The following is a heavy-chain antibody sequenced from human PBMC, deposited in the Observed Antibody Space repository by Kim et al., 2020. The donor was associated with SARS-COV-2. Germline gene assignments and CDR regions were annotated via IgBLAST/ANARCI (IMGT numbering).Heavy chain of an antibody. Sequence: GESLKISCKGSGYSFTSYWIGWVRQMPGKGLEWMGIIYPGDSDTRYSPSFQGQVTISADKSISTAYLQWSSLKASDTAMYYCARQGGGASSSWYTSYYYYGMDVWGQGTTVTVS. J-gene: IGHJ6*02. CDR2: IYPGDSDT. D-gene: IGHD6-13*01. CDR3: ARQGGGASSSWYTSYYYYGMDV. CDR1: GYSFTSYW. V-gene: IGHV5-51*01.